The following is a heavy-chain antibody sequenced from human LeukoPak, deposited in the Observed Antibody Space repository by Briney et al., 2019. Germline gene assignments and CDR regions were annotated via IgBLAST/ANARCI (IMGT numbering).Heavy chain of an antibody. J-gene: IGHJ4*02. CDR3: ATIKRGSIYGYFDF. CDR2: LLDSVNT. D-gene: IGHD5-18*01. Sequence: SETLSLTCTVSGGSISSHYWSWIRQPPGKGLEWIAYLLDSVNTKDNPSLNSRLTLSADTSKNQFSLRLSSVTAADTAVYYCATIKRGSIYGYFDFWGQGTLVTVSS. V-gene: IGHV4-59*11. CDR1: GGSISSHY.